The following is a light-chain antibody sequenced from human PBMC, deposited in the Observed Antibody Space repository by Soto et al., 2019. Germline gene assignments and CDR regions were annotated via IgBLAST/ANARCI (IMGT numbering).Light chain of an antibody. V-gene: IGKV3-20*01. Sequence: EIVWTQSPATLSLSLVERATLSCRATQSVSSNYLAWYRQKPGQAPRLLIYGASTRATGIPDRFSGSGSGTDFTLTISRLEPEDFAVYYCQQYVSSPPSFGQGTRLEI. CDR2: GAS. J-gene: IGKJ5*01. CDR1: QSVSSNY. CDR3: QQYVSSPPS.